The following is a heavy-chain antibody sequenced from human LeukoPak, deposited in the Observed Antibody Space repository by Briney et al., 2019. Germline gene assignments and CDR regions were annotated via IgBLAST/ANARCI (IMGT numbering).Heavy chain of an antibody. CDR1: GYTFTGYY. D-gene: IGHD3-22*01. Sequence: ASVKVSCKASGYTFTGYYMHWVRQAPGQGLEWMGWINPNSGGTNYAQKFQGRVTMTRDTSISTAYMELSSLRADDTAVYYCATYSSDFGRLDPWGQGTQVTVSS. J-gene: IGHJ5*02. CDR2: INPNSGGT. V-gene: IGHV1-2*02. CDR3: ATYSSDFGRLDP.